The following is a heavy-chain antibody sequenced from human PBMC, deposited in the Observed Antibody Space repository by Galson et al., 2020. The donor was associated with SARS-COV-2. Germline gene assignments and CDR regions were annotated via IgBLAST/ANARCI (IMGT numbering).Heavy chain of an antibody. D-gene: IGHD1-26*01. CDR3: ARETDDHTSSWEEY. Sequence: QLGESLKISCAASGFALSNSAMHWVRQAPGKGLEWVAIISYDGTTKYNSDSVKGRFTISRDISKNTLYLEMNSLRPEDTAVYYCARETDDHTSSWEEYWGQGARVSVSA. CDR1: GFALSNSA. CDR2: ISYDGTTK. V-gene: IGHV3-30*04. J-gene: IGHJ4*02.